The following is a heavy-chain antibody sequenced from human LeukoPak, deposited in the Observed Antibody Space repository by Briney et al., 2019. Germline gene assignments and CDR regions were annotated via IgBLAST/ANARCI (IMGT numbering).Heavy chain of an antibody. D-gene: IGHD3-10*01. Sequence: SQTLSPTCTVSGGSISSSGYYWTWIRQHPGKGLEWLGYIFYSGSTYYNPSLKGRFTISLDTSKNQLSLKLSSVTAADTAVYYCARGTYYSSSGSYYNLDQWGQGTLVTVSS. V-gene: IGHV4-31*03. J-gene: IGHJ4*02. CDR3: ARGTYYSSSGSYYNLDQ. CDR2: IFYSGST. CDR1: GGSISSSGYY.